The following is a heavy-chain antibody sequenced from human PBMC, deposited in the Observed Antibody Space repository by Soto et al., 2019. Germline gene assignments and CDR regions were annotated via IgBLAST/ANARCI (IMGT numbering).Heavy chain of an antibody. CDR3: AKADSNYAGRFSYYYMDV. CDR2: ISGYNGNT. Sequence: QVQLVQSGTEVKKPGASVKVSCKASGYTFRSYGISWVRQAPGQGPEWMGWISGYNGNTHYPQKFQCKVTMTTDTSTSTAYMELRSLRSDDTAVYYCAKADSNYAGRFSYYYMDVWGNGTLVTVSS. D-gene: IGHD4-4*01. CDR1: GYTFRSYG. J-gene: IGHJ6*03. V-gene: IGHV1-18*01.